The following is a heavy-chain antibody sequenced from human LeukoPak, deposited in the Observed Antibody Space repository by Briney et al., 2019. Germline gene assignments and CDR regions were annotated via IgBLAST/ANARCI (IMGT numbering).Heavy chain of an antibody. CDR3: ARHGGGEQWPILGFDP. J-gene: IGHJ5*02. V-gene: IGHV1-2*02. D-gene: IGHD6-19*01. Sequence: ASVKVSCKASGYTFTGYYMHWVRQAPGQGLEWMGWINPNSGGTNYAQKFQGRVTMTRGTSISTAYMELSRLRSDDTAVYYCARHGGGEQWPILGFDPWGQGTLVTVSS. CDR1: GYTFTGYY. CDR2: INPNSGGT.